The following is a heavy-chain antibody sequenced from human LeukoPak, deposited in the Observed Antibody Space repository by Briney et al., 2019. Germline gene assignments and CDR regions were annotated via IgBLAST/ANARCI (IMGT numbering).Heavy chain of an antibody. V-gene: IGHV1-24*01. CDR2: FDPEDGET. Sequence: ASVKVSCKVSGYTLTELSMHWVRQAPGKGLEWMGGFDPEDGETIYAQKFQGRVTMTEDTSTDTAYMELSSLRSEDTAVYYCVTMGLWSQDPLLGFDYWGQGTLVTVSS. J-gene: IGHJ4*02. CDR1: GYTLTELS. D-gene: IGHD5-18*01. CDR3: VTMGLWSQDPLLGFDY.